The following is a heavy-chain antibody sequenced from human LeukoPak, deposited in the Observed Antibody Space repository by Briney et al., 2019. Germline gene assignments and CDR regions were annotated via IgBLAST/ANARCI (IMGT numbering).Heavy chain of an antibody. Sequence: GRSLRLSCAAAGFTLDDYAMHWVRQAPGKGLEWVSGISWNSGSIGYADSVKGRFTISRDNAKNSLYLQMNSLRAEDTALYYCATDKRSGRYYYYYGMDVWGQGTTVTVSS. CDR1: GFTLDDYA. J-gene: IGHJ6*02. CDR3: ATDKRSGRYYYYYGMDV. CDR2: ISWNSGSI. D-gene: IGHD3-3*01. V-gene: IGHV3-9*01.